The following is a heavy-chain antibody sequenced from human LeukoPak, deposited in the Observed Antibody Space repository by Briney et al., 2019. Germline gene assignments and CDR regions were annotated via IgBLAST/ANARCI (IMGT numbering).Heavy chain of an antibody. CDR3: AKRGHYSINWYHYFDY. J-gene: IGHJ4*02. CDR2: IASNGGSE. Sequence: TGGSLRLSCAASGFTFTTYGLHWVRQAPGKGLEWVAAIASNGGSEFYAVSVKGRFTISRDNSKNTLFLQMNSLRPDDTAVYYCAKRGHYSINWYHYFDYWGQGTLVTVSS. D-gene: IGHD6-13*01. V-gene: IGHV3-30*18. CDR1: GFTFTTYG.